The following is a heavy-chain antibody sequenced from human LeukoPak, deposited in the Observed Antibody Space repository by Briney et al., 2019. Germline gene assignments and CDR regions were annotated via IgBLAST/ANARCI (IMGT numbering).Heavy chain of an antibody. CDR1: GDSISSSSYY. V-gene: IGHV4-39*01. J-gene: IGHJ4*02. CDR2: IYYSGNT. CDR3: ARQRDYRSDSYIDGLYYFDY. Sequence: RSSETLSLTCTVSGDSISSSSYYWGWIRQPPGKGLEWLGSIYYSGNTYYNPTLKSRVTISVDTSKNQFSLELSSVTAADTSAYFCARQRDYRSDSYIDGLYYFDYWGQGTLVTVSS. D-gene: IGHD4-23*01.